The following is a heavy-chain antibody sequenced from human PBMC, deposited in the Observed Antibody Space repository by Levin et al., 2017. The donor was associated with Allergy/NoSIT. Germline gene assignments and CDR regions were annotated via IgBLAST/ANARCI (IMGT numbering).Heavy chain of an antibody. Sequence: PGGSLRLSCAASGFTFSSYWMHWVRQAPGKGLVWVSRINTDGSSTSYADSVKGRFTISRDNAKNTLFLQMNSLRAEDTAVYYCARGEWETTLWRDFVYWGQGTLVTVSS. CDR3: ARGEWETTLWRDFVY. D-gene: IGHD1-26*01. J-gene: IGHJ4*02. CDR1: GFTFSSYW. V-gene: IGHV3-74*01. CDR2: INTDGSST.